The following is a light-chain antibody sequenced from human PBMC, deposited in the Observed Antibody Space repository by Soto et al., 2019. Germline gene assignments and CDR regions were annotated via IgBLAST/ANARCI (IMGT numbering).Light chain of an antibody. Sequence: QSALTQPPSASGSPGQSVTISCTGTKSDIGVYDFVSWYQHHPGKAPRLIIYEVVQRPSGVPDRFSGSKSGNTASLTVSGLQAEDEADYFCKSYAGSNTYVFGRGTKLTVL. V-gene: IGLV2-8*01. J-gene: IGLJ1*01. CDR1: KSDIGVYDF. CDR2: EVV. CDR3: KSYAGSNTYV.